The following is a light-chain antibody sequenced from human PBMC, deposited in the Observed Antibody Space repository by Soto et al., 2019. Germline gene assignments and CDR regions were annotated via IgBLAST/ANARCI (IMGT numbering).Light chain of an antibody. CDR2: GAS. CDR3: PHFKDYPLT. Sequence: AIQLTQSPSSLSASVGDRVTITCRASQGVRSPLAWYQQKPGKAPKFLIFGASSWGTGVPSRFRASGSGTDFTLTISSLQPEDFATYYCPHFKDYPLTFGGGTKVEIK. V-gene: IGKV1D-13*01. J-gene: IGKJ4*01. CDR1: QGVRSP.